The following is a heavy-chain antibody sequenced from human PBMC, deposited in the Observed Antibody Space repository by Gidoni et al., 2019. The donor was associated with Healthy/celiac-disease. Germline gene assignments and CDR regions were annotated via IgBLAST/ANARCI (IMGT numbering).Heavy chain of an antibody. CDR2: INHSGST. CDR3: ARTSGGY. V-gene: IGHV4-34*01. D-gene: IGHD2-15*01. Sequence: QVQLQQWGAGLLKPSETLSLPCAVYGGSFSGYYWGWIRQPPGTGLEWMGEINHSGSTNYNPSLKSRVTISVDTSKNQFSLKLSSVTAADTAVYYCARTSGGYWGQGTLVTVSS. J-gene: IGHJ4*02. CDR1: GGSFSGYY.